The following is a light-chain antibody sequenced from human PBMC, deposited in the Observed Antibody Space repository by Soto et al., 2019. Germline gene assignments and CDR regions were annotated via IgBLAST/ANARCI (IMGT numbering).Light chain of an antibody. V-gene: IGKV3-15*01. CDR2: GAS. Sequence: ETVMTQSPATLSVSPGEGATLSCRASQSVVSDLAWYQQKSGQAPRLLIFGASNRATGIPDRFSGSGSGTQFTLTIGSLHSEDSAVYYCQQYYDWPRTFGPGTKVDIK. CDR3: QQYYDWPRT. J-gene: IGKJ1*01. CDR1: QSVVSD.